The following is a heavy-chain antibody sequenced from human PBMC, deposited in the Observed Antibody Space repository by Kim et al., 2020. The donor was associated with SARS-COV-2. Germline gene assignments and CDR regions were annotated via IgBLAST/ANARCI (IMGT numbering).Heavy chain of an antibody. J-gene: IGHJ4*02. CDR3: ARGVYYYDSSGYYFFDY. CDR2: IKQDGSEK. CDR1: GFTFSSYW. Sequence: GGSLRLSCAASGFTFSSYWMSWVRQAPGKGLEWVANIKQDGSEKYYVDSVKGRFTISRDNAKNSLYLQMNSLRAEDTAVYYCARGVYYYDSSGYYFFDYWGQGTLVTVSS. D-gene: IGHD3-22*01. V-gene: IGHV3-7*01.